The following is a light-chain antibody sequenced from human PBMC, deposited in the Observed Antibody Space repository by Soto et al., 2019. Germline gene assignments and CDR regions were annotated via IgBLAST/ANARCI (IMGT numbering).Light chain of an antibody. CDR2: EGS. CDR3: CSYAGSPYV. J-gene: IGLJ1*01. CDR1: NSGVGGYNY. Sequence: QSVLTQPRSVSGSPGQSVTISCTGTNSGVGGYNYVSWYQQHPGKAPKLMVYEGSKRPSGVSNRFSGSKSGNTASLTISGLQAEDEADYYCCSYAGSPYVFGTGTKVTVL. V-gene: IGLV2-11*01.